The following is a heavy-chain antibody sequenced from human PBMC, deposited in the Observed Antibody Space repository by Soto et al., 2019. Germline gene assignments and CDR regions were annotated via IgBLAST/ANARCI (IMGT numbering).Heavy chain of an antibody. CDR1: VFTVKIYG. Sequence: PGWSLRISCASSVFTVKIYGMHWVRKVPGKGLLWVSRIKSDGSDTIYADSVKGRFTISRDNAKNTLYLQMNSLRAEDTAVYYCVGERGPGHPFESWGQGTLDPVSS. V-gene: IGHV3-74*01. J-gene: IGHJ1*01. D-gene: IGHD3-9*01. CDR2: IKSDGSDT. CDR3: VGERGPGHPFES.